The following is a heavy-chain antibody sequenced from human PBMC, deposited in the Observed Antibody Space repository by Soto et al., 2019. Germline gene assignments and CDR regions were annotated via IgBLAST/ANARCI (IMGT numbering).Heavy chain of an antibody. V-gene: IGHV1-3*01. CDR1: GYTFSSYA. CDR3: ARDTGDGTFDF. D-gene: IGHD7-27*01. J-gene: IGHJ4*02. CDR2: INAGYGNT. Sequence: EASVKVSCKASGYTFSSYAMHWVRQAPGQRLEWMGWINAGYGNTKSSQKFQDRVIISRDTSASTAYMELTSLRSEDTAVYYCARDTGDGTFDFWGQGTLVTVSS.